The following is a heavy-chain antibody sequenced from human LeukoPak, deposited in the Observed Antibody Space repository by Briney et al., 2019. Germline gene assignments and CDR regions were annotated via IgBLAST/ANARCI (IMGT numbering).Heavy chain of an antibody. D-gene: IGHD6-19*01. CDR2: IFYSGST. CDR3: VKSGGYGLIDY. J-gene: IGHJ4*02. V-gene: IGHV4-39*01. CDR1: GGSISSSSYY. Sequence: SETLSLTCTVSGGSISSSSYYWGWIRQPPGKGLEWIGSIFYSGSTYYNASLQSRVTISIDMSKNQFSLRLSSVTAADTAMYDCVKSGGYGLIDYWGQGTLVTVSS.